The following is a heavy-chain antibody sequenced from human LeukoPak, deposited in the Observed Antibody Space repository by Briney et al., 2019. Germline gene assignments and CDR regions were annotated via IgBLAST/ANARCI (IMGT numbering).Heavy chain of an antibody. CDR2: IKEDGSVK. CDR1: GFTFSRYW. CDR3: ASQSFGRFDP. D-gene: IGHD3-16*01. V-gene: IGHV3-7*02. J-gene: IGHJ5*02. Sequence: GGSLRLSCAASGFTFSRYWMHWVRQAPGKGLEWVGNIKEDGSVKYYVDSVKGRFTISRDNAKNSLYLQMNSLRAEDTAVYYCASQSFGRFDPWGQGTRVTVSS.